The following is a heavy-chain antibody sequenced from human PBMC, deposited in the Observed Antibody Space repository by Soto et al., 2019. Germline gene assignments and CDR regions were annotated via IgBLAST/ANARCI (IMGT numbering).Heavy chain of an antibody. D-gene: IGHD3-22*01. J-gene: IGHJ5*02. CDR2: ISAYNGNT. CDR3: ARVFLSVMYYYDSSGYYPFDP. V-gene: IGHV1-18*01. Sequence: GASVKVSCKASGYTFTSYGISWVRQAPGQGLEWMGRISAYNGNTNYAQKLQGRVTMTTDTSTSTAYMELRSLRSDDTAVYYCARVFLSVMYYYDSSGYYPFDPWGQGTLVTVSS. CDR1: GYTFTSYG.